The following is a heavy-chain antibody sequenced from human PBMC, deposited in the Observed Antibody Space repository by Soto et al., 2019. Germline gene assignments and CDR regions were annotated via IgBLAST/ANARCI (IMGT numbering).Heavy chain of an antibody. Sequence: ASVKVSCKASGYTFTSYGISWVRQAPGQGLEWMGWISAYNGNTNYAQKLQGRVTMTTDTSTSTAYMELRSLRSDDTAVYYCARDIRPKDSGSLYWFDPWGQGTLVTVSS. D-gene: IGHD1-26*01. CDR2: ISAYNGNT. V-gene: IGHV1-18*01. CDR3: ARDIRPKDSGSLYWFDP. J-gene: IGHJ5*02. CDR1: GYTFTSYG.